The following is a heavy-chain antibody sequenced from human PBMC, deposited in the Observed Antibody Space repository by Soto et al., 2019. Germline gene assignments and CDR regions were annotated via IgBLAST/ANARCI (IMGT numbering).Heavy chain of an antibody. D-gene: IGHD3-22*01. J-gene: IGHJ4*02. Sequence: QVQLVQSGAEVKKPGASVKVSCKASGYTFTGYYMHWVRQAPGQGLEWMGWINPNSGGTNYAQKFQGRVTVTRDTSISTAYMELSRLRSDDTAVYYCARDHNYYDSSGYYLSYWGQGTLVTVSS. V-gene: IGHV1-2*02. CDR3: ARDHNYYDSSGYYLSY. CDR1: GYTFTGYY. CDR2: INPNSGGT.